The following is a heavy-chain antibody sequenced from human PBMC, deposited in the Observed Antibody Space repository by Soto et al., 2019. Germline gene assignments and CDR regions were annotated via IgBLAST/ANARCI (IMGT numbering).Heavy chain of an antibody. CDR3: ARGKVVVPAAILAYYYYMDV. Sequence: LPETLSLTCAVYGGSFSGYYWSWIRQPPGKGLEWIGEINHSGSTNHNPSLKSRVTISVDTSKNQFSLKLSSVTAADTAVYYCARGKVVVPAAILAYYYYMDVWGKGTTVTVSS. CDR1: GGSFSGYY. V-gene: IGHV4-34*01. D-gene: IGHD2-2*01. CDR2: INHSGST. J-gene: IGHJ6*03.